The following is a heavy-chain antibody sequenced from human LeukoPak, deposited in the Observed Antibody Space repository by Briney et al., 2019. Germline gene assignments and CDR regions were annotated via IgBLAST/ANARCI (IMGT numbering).Heavy chain of an antibody. CDR3: ARDRGGATMMPDY. CDR2: IYYSGST. J-gene: IGHJ4*02. Sequence: SETLSLTCTVSGGSISSSSYYWGWIRQPPGKGLEWIGSIYYSGSTSYNPSLKSRVTISVDTSKNQFSLKLSSVTAADTALYYCARDRGGATMMPDYWGQGTLVTVSS. V-gene: IGHV4-39*07. D-gene: IGHD1-26*01. CDR1: GGSISSSSYY.